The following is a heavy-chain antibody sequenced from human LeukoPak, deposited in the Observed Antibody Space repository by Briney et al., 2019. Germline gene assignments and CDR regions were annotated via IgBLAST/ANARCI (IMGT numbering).Heavy chain of an antibody. J-gene: IGHJ4*02. V-gene: IGHV4-34*01. CDR1: GGSFSGYY. CDR3: ASTVRITMVRGVRSFDY. D-gene: IGHD3-10*01. CDR2: INHSGST. Sequence: SETLSLTCAVYGGSFSGYYWSWIRQPPGKGLEWIREINHSGSTNYNPSLKSRVTISVDTSKNQFSLKLSSVTAADTAVYYCASTVRITMVRGVRSFDYWGQGTLVTVSS.